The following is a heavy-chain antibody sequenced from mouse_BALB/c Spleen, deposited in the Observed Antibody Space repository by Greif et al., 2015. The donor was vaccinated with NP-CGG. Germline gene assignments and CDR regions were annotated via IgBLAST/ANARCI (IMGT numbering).Heavy chain of an antibody. CDR1: GYAFSNYL. CDR3: AGGGKGNWGVMDY. CDR2: INPGSGGT. J-gene: IGHJ4*01. V-gene: IGHV1-54*01. D-gene: IGHD4-1*02. Sequence: VQLQQSGVELVRPGTSVKVSCKASGYAFSNYLIEWVKQRPGQGLEWIGVINPGSGGTNYNEKLKGKATLTADKSSSTAYMQLSSLTSDDSAVYFCAGGGKGNWGVMDYWGQGTSVTVSS.